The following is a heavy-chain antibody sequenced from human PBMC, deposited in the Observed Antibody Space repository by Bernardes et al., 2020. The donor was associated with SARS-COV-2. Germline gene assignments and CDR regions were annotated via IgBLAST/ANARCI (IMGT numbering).Heavy chain of an antibody. V-gene: IGHV3-11*01. CDR2: ISASGTTM. CDR3: ARAMAGKNYFDS. CDR1: GITFSDSY. D-gene: IGHD6-19*01. J-gene: IGHJ4*02. Sequence: VGALILSCAASGITFSDSYMSWIRQAPGPGLEWVSYISASGTTMYYADSVKGRFTISRDNAKNSLFLQMNSLRAEDTAVYYCARAMAGKNYFDSWGQGTLVTVSS.